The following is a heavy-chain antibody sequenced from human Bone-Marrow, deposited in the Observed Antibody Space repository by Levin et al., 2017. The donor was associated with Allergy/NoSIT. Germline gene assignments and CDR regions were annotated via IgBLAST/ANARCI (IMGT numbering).Heavy chain of an antibody. Sequence: GESLKISCAASGFTFSSYAMHWVRQAPGKGLEWVAVISYDGSNKYYADSVKGRFTISRDNSKNTLYLQMNSLRAEDTAVYYCARDTSSSPHHTFVYRGQGTLVNVS. J-gene: IGHJ4*02. V-gene: IGHV3-30-3*01. CDR2: ISYDGSNK. CDR3: ARDTSSSPHHTFVY. CDR1: GFTFSSYA. D-gene: IGHD6-6*01.